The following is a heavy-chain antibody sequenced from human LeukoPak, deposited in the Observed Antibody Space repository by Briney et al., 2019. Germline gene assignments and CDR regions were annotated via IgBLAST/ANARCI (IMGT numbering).Heavy chain of an antibody. D-gene: IGHD3-22*01. CDR2: ISAYNGNT. CDR3: ATGRYYYDSSGLFDY. J-gene: IGHJ4*02. V-gene: IGHV1-18*01. CDR1: GYTFTSYG. Sequence: ASVKVSCKASGYTFTSYGISWVRQAPGQGLEWMGWISAYNGNTNYAQKLQGRVTMTEDTSTDTAYMELSSLRSEDTAVYYCATGRYYYDSSGLFDYWGQGTLVTVSS.